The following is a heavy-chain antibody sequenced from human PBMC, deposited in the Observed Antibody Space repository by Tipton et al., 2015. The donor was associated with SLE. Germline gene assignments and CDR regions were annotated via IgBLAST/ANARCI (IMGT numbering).Heavy chain of an antibody. CDR3: AKATSSWPYYFDY. CDR2: FRDSANS. J-gene: IGHJ4*02. Sequence: GLVKPSETLSLNCTVSGGSMNYRYWSWIRQPAGKGLEWIGRFRDSANSNYNPSLKSRVTMSIDTSNNQFSLKLTSVTAADTAVYFCAKATSSWPYYFDYWGQGALVTVSS. CDR1: GGSMNYRY. D-gene: IGHD6-13*01. V-gene: IGHV4-4*07.